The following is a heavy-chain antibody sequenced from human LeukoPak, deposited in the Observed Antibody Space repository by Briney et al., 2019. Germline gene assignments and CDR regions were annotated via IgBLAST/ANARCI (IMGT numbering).Heavy chain of an antibody. CDR2: INHSGST. V-gene: IGHV4-39*07. CDR3: ARGLKGYDFWSGYYHNWFDP. J-gene: IGHJ5*02. CDR1: GGSISSSSYY. Sequence: PSETLSLXCTVSGGSISSSSYYWGWIRQPPGKGLEWIGEINHSGSTNYNPSLKSRVTISVDTSKNQFSLKLSSVTAADTAVYYCARGLKGYDFWSGYYHNWFDPWGQGTLVTVSS. D-gene: IGHD3-3*01.